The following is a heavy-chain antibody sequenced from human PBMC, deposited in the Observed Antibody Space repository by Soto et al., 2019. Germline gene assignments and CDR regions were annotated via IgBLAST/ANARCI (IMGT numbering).Heavy chain of an antibody. CDR3: ARDASYYSLWRGYYPSRNGMDV. CDR1: GFTFSSFG. Sequence: QVQVVESGGGVVQPGRSLRLSCAASGFTFSSFGMHWVRQAPGKGLEWVSLIWYDGSKKSYGDSVKGRFTISRDNYRNTVYLRMNSMRADDTAVYYCARDASYYSLWRGYYPSRNGMDVWGQGTTVTVSS. J-gene: IGHJ6*02. V-gene: IGHV3-33*01. CDR2: IWYDGSKK. D-gene: IGHD3-3*01.